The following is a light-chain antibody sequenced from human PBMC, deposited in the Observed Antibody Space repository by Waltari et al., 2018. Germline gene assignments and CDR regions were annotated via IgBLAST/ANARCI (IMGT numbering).Light chain of an antibody. CDR3: CSYAGYYTLL. V-gene: IGLV2-11*01. Sequence: QSALTQPRSVSGSPGQSVTISCTGTNNDVGGFNSVSWYQQHPGKAPKLVIFDVTKPPSGVPDCFAGSKSGSTASLTISGLQAEDEADYYCCSYAGYYTLLFGGGTKVTVL. CDR1: NNDVGGFNS. J-gene: IGLJ2*01. CDR2: DVT.